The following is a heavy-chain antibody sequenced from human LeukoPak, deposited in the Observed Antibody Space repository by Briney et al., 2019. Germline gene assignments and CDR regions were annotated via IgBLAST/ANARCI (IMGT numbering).Heavy chain of an antibody. V-gene: IGHV4-38-2*02. D-gene: IGHD3-22*01. J-gene: IGHJ4*02. CDR2: IYHSGST. CDR1: GYSISSGYY. CDR3: ARGVEYYDSSGYYYPPRYFDY. Sequence: SETLSLTCTVSGYSISSGYYWGWLRQPPGTGLEWIGSIYHSGSTYYNPSLKSRVTISVDKSKNQFSLKQSSVTAADTAVYYCARGVEYYDSSGYYYPPRYFDYWGQGTLVTVSS.